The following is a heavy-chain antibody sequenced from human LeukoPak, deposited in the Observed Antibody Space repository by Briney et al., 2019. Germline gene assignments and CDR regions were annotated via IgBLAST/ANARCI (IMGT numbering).Heavy chain of an antibody. CDR1: GFTFSNNA. V-gene: IGHV3-23*01. CDR2: TSTSGGSA. CDR3: ARYSGSYYYPPAWDL. J-gene: IGHJ4*02. Sequence: PGGSLRLSCAASGFTFSNNAMSWVRQAPGKGLEWVSATSTSGGSAYYADSVKGRFTISRDNSKNTLYLQMDSLRADDTAVYYCARYSGSYYYPPAWDLWGQGTVVTVSS. D-gene: IGHD1-26*01.